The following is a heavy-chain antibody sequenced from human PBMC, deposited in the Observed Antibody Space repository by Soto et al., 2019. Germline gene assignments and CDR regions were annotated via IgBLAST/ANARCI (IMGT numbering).Heavy chain of an antibody. J-gene: IGHJ6*02. CDR3: ARRGRYSSGWYTVDYYYGMDV. CDR1: GYSFTSYW. CDR2: IDPSDSYT. V-gene: IGHV5-10-1*01. D-gene: IGHD6-19*01. Sequence: REYLKISCTVSGYSFTSYWISWVRQMPGKGLEWMGRIDPSDSYTNYSPSFQGHVTISADKSISTAYLQWSSLKASDTAMYYCARRGRYSSGWYTVDYYYGMDVWGQGTTVTVSS.